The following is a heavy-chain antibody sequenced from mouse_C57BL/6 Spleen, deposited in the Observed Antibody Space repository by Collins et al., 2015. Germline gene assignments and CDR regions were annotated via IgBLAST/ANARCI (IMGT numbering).Heavy chain of an antibody. CDR3: AAPGTPIAY. CDR2: IYPGDGDT. Sequence: QVQLQQSGPELVKPGASVKISCKASGYAFSSSWMNWVKQRPGKCLEWIGRIYPGDGDTNYNGKFKGKATLTADKSSSTAYMQLSSLTSEDSAVYFCAAPGTPIAYWGQGTLVTVSA. J-gene: IGHJ3*01. CDR1: GYAFSSSW. D-gene: IGHD4-1*01. V-gene: IGHV1-82*01.